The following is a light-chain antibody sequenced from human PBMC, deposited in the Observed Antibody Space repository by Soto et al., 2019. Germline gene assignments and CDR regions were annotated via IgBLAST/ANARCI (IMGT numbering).Light chain of an antibody. Sequence: ERVMKQSKATLSVSQGERASLCCRASQSIGSNLAWYQQKPGQSPRLLIYGASTRATGLSARFSCSGSGTEFTLTISSLQSEDFALYYCQQYNNWPITFGQGTRLEIK. V-gene: IGKV3-15*01. CDR3: QQYNNWPIT. CDR2: GAS. J-gene: IGKJ5*01. CDR1: QSIGSN.